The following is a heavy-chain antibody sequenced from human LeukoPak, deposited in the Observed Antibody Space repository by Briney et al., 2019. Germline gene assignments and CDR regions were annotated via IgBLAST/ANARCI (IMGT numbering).Heavy chain of an antibody. CDR2: IIPIFGTA. D-gene: IGHD6-13*01. J-gene: IGHJ4*02. CDR3: ARVLYGAYSSSWYPLACYFDY. CDR1: GYTFTSYG. Sequence: ASVKVSCKASGYTFTSYGISWVRQAPGQGLEWMGGIIPIFGTANYAQKFQGRVTITADGSTSTAYMELSSLRSEDTAVYYCARVLYGAYSSSWYPLACYFDYWGQGTLVTVSS. V-gene: IGHV1-69*13.